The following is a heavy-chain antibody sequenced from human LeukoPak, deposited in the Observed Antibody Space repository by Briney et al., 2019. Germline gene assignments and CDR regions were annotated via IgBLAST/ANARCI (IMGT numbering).Heavy chain of an antibody. J-gene: IGHJ4*02. CDR3: VRGGSQFIEMDY. CDR2: IFYTGRT. D-gene: IGHD3-16*02. Sequence: SETLSLTFTFTGCTISRHYCSWVRQPPGKELAWIGCIFYTGRTNYNPSLKSRATMSVDTSRNQISLTVSAVTAADKAVYFCVRGGSQFIEMDYWGQGILVSVSS. CDR1: GCTISRHY. V-gene: IGHV4-59*11.